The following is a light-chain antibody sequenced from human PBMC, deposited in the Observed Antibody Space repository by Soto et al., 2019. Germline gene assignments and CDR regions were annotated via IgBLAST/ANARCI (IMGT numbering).Light chain of an antibody. Sequence: EIVTTQSPATLSVSPGERATLSCRASQSVSSNLAWYQQKPGQAPRLLIYGASTRATGIPARFSGSGSGTEFTLTISSLQSEDFAVYYCQQYITWNTFGQGTKLEIK. CDR2: GAS. CDR3: QQYITWNT. V-gene: IGKV3-15*01. J-gene: IGKJ2*01. CDR1: QSVSSN.